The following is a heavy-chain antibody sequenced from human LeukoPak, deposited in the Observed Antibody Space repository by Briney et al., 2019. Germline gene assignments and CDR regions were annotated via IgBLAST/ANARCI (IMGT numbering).Heavy chain of an antibody. CDR3: ARDQVKGMNYYSYMDV. CDR1: GFTFSIYE. Sequence: GGSLRLSCAASGFTFSIYEMNWVRQAPGKGLEWGSYISSSGSTIYYADSVQGRFTISRDNAKNSLDLQMNSLRAEDTAVYYCARDQVKGMNYYSYMDVWGKGTTVTVSS. CDR2: ISSSGSTI. J-gene: IGHJ6*03. V-gene: IGHV3-48*03. D-gene: IGHD4-11*01.